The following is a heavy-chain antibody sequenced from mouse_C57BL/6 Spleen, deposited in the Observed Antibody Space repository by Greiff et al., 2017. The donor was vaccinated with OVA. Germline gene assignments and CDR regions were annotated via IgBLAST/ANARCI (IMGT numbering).Heavy chain of an antibody. V-gene: IGHV1-82*01. CDR1: GYAFSSSW. CDR2: IYPGDGDT. Sequence: LVESGPELVKPGASVKISCKASGYAFSSSWMNWVKQRPGKGLEWIGRIYPGDGDTNYNGKFKGKATLTADKSSSTAYMQLSSLTSEDSAVYFCARYDYDDPYYAMDYWGQGTSVTVSS. J-gene: IGHJ4*01. D-gene: IGHD2-4*01. CDR3: ARYDYDDPYYAMDY.